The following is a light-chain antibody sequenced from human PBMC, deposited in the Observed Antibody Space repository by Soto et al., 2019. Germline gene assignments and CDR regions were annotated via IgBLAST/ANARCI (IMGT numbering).Light chain of an antibody. CDR1: SSTIGNNY. V-gene: IGLV1-51*01. CDR3: GTWDSNLDNGVV. Sequence: QSVLTQPPSVSAAPGQRATIFCSGSSSTIGNNYVSWYQQLPGTAPILLIYDNYYRPSGIPDRFSGSKSGTSATLVISGLQTGDEADYYCGTWDSNLDNGVVFGGGTKLTVL. J-gene: IGLJ2*01. CDR2: DNY.